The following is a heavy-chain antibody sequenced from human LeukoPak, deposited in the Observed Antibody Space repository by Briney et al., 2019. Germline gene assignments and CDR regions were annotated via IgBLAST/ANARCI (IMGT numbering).Heavy chain of an antibody. V-gene: IGHV4-30-2*01. CDR3: ARVGPYYYYMDV. Sequence: SQTLSLTCTASGGSISSGGYYWSWIRQPPGKGLEWIGYIYHSGSSYYNPSLKSRVTISVDRSKNQFSLKLSSVTAADTAVYYCARVGPYYYYMDVWGKGTTVTVSS. CDR1: GGSISSGGYY. CDR2: IYHSGSS. J-gene: IGHJ6*03.